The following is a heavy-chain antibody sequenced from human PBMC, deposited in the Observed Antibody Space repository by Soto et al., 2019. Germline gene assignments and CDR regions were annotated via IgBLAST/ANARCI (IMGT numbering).Heavy chain of an antibody. CDR1: GFTFSSYA. D-gene: IGHD3-22*01. CDR2: ISGSGGST. CDR3: AKDYYDSSGYYSFYFDY. Sequence: EVQLLESGGGLVQPGGSLRLYCAASGFTFSSYAMSWVRQAPGKGLEWVSAISGSGGSTYYADSVKGRFTISRDNSKNTLYLQMNSLRAEDTAVYYCAKDYYDSSGYYSFYFDYWGQGTLVTVSS. J-gene: IGHJ4*02. V-gene: IGHV3-23*01.